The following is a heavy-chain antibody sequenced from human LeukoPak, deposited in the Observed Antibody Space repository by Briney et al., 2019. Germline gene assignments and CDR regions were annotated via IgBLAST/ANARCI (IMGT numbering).Heavy chain of an antibody. Sequence: PSETLSLTCTVPGGSISSSSYYWGWIRQPPGKGLEWIGSIYYSGSTYYNPSLKSRVTISVDTSKNQFSLKLSSVTAADTAVYYCARLVYYYGSGSYNPNIDYWGQGTLVTVSS. CDR3: ARLVYYYGSGSYNPNIDY. J-gene: IGHJ4*02. CDR1: GGSISSSSYY. D-gene: IGHD3-10*01. CDR2: IYYSGST. V-gene: IGHV4-39*01.